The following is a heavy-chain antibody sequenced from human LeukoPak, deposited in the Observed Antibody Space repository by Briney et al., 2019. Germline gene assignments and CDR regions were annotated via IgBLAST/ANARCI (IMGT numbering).Heavy chain of an antibody. D-gene: IGHD3-3*01. CDR2: INYSGST. Sequence: SETLSLTCTVSGGSISNYYWSWIRQPPGKGLEWIAYINYSGSTNYNPSLKSRVAISVDTSKNHFSLTLSSVTAADTAVYYCARFGGPHAFDIWGQGTMVTVSS. V-gene: IGHV4-59*01. CDR3: ARFGGPHAFDI. J-gene: IGHJ3*02. CDR1: GGSISNYY.